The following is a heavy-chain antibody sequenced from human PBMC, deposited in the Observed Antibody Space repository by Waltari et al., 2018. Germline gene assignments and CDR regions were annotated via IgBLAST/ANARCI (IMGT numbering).Heavy chain of an antibody. J-gene: IGHJ4*02. V-gene: IGHV3-48*03. CDR2: ISSSGSTI. Sequence: EVQLVESGGGLVQPGGSLRLSCAASGFTFSSYEMNWVRQAPGKGLEWVSYISSSGSTIYYADSVKGRFTISRDNAKNSLYLQMNSLRAEDTAVYYCARGDKSSGSGFDYWGQGTLVTVSS. CDR1: GFTFSSYE. CDR3: ARGDKSSGSGFDY. D-gene: IGHD6-25*01.